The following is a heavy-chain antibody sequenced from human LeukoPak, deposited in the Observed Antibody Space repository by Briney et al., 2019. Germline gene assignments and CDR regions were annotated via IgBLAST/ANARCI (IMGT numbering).Heavy chain of an antibody. J-gene: IGHJ6*02. D-gene: IGHD6-13*01. CDR2: IYYSGTT. CDR1: GGSISSYY. Sequence: KPSETLSLTCTVSGGSISSYYWSWIRQPPGKELEWIGYIYYSGTTNYNPSLKSRVTISVDTSKNQFSLKLSSVTAADTAVYYCARARYSSSWYLGHAYYYGMDVWGQGTTVTVSS. V-gene: IGHV4-59*12. CDR3: ARARYSSSWYLGHAYYYGMDV.